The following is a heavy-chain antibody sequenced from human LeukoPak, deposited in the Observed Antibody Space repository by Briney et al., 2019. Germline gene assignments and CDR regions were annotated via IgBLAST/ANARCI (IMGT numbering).Heavy chain of an antibody. CDR1: GFTVSSNY. Sequence: GGSLRLSCAASGFTVSSNYMSWVRQAPGKGLEWVSVIYSGGSTYYADSVKGRFTISRDNSKNTLYLQMNSLRAEDTAVYYCAKGSIAVAGKDFDYWGQGTLVTVSS. V-gene: IGHV3-66*01. CDR2: IYSGGST. D-gene: IGHD6-19*01. CDR3: AKGSIAVAGKDFDY. J-gene: IGHJ4*02.